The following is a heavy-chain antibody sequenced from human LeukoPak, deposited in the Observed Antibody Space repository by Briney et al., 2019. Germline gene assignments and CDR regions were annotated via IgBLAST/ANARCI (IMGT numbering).Heavy chain of an antibody. CDR1: GYTFIAYY. D-gene: IGHD2-2*03. V-gene: IGHV1-2*02. J-gene: IGHJ1*01. CDR3: ARDGYCRGSSCPFQH. CDR2: INPNSGAT. Sequence: ASVKVSCKASGYTFIAYYMFWVRQAPGQGLEWMGWINPNSGATGHAQKFQGRVTMTRDTSIGTSYMEVTGLRSDDTAVYFCARDGYCRGSSCPFQHWGQGTMVTVSS.